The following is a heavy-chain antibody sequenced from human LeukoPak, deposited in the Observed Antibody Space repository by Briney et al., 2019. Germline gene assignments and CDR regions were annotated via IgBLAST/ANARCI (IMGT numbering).Heavy chain of an antibody. V-gene: IGHV1-2*02. CDR3: ARRRDSSSWYPYYYYYMDV. CDR2: INPNSGGT. D-gene: IGHD6-13*01. J-gene: IGHJ6*03. Sequence: ASVKVSCKASGYTFTSYGISWVRQAPGQGLEWMGWINPNSGGTNYAQKFQGRVTMTRDTSISTAYMELSRLRSDDTAVYYCARRRDSSSWYPYYYYYMDVWGKGTTVTVSS. CDR1: GYTFTSYG.